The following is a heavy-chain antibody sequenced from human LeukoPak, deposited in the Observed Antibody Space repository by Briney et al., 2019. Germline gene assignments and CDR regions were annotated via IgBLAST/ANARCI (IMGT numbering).Heavy chain of an antibody. Sequence: SETLSLTCTVSGGSISSSSYYWGWIRHPPGKGLEWIGSIYYSGSTYYNPSLKSRVTISVDTSKNQFSLKLSSVTAADTAVYYRARGRVPNYDILTGYYSGLFDYWGQGTLVTVSS. V-gene: IGHV4-39*01. CDR3: ARGRVPNYDILTGYYSGLFDY. D-gene: IGHD3-9*01. J-gene: IGHJ4*02. CDR2: IYYSGST. CDR1: GGSISSSSYY.